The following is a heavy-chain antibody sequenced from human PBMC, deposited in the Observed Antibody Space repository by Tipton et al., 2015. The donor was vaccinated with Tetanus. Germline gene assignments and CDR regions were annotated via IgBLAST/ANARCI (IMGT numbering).Heavy chain of an antibody. V-gene: IGHV4-59*02. CDR2: VYYTGST. CDR3: AGVTAQRTELYFDH. CDR1: GDSVSGYY. D-gene: IGHD6-13*01. J-gene: IGHJ4*02. Sequence: TLSLTCTVSGDSVSGYYWSWIRQPPGKGLEWIGYVYYTGSTNYNPSLKSRVTISMDRSKNQISLQLTSVTAADTAVYFCAGVTAQRTELYFDHWSQGTLVTVSS.